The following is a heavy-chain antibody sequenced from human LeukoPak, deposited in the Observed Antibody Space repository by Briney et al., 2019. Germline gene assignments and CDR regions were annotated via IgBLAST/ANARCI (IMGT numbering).Heavy chain of an antibody. V-gene: IGHV3-33*01. CDR3: ARSQIKKAAAGMSY. CDR1: GFTFSSYG. Sequence: GGSLRLSCAASGFTFSSYGMHWVRQAPGKGLEWVAVIWYDGSNKYYADSVKGRFTISRDNSKNTLYLQMNSLRAEDTAVYYCARSQIKKAAAGMSYWGQGTLVTVSS. J-gene: IGHJ4*02. CDR2: IWYDGSNK. D-gene: IGHD6-13*01.